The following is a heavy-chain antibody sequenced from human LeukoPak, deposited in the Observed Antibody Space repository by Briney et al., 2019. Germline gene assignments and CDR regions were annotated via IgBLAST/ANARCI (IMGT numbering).Heavy chain of an antibody. V-gene: IGHV3-48*03. CDR2: ISSAGTMT. D-gene: IGHD3-22*01. CDR3: ARDRTMIVDY. J-gene: IGHJ4*02. Sequence: GGSLRLSCAASGFTLSSYEMNWVRPAPGKGLEWVSYISSAGTMTYYADSVKGRFTISRDNAKNSLYLHMSSLRVEDTAVYYCARDRTMIVDYWGQGTLVTVSS. CDR1: GFTLSSYE.